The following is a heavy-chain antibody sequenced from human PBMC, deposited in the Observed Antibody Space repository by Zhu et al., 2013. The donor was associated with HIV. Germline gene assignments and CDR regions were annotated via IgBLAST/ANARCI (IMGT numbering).Heavy chain of an antibody. V-gene: IGHV1-18*01. CDR2: ISAYNGNT. CDR1: GYTFTSYG. D-gene: IGHD3-22*01. J-gene: IGHJ4*02. CDR3: ARELEDTAFSVRVSGYYPGDY. Sequence: QVQLVQSGAEVKKPGASVKVSCKASGYTFTSYGISWVRQAPGQGLEWMGWISAYNGNTNYAQKLQGRVTMTTDTSTSTAYMELRSLRSDDTAVYYCARELEDTAFSVRVSGYYPGDYWGQGTLVTVSS.